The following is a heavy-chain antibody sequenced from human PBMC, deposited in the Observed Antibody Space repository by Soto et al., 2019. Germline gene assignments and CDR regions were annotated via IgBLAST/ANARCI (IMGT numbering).Heavy chain of an antibody. J-gene: IGHJ4*02. V-gene: IGHV4-31*03. Sequence: QVQLQESGPGLVKPSQTLALTCTVSGGSISNTAYYWNWLRQHPGKGLECIGYIRYTGSPSYNPYLNRRLTISLDTSKNQFSLPLSSVTAADTAVYYCAGGSDGYKSGYWGQGTLVSVSS. CDR2: IRYTGSP. CDR3: AGGSDGYKSGY. D-gene: IGHD5-18*01. CDR1: GGSISNTAYY.